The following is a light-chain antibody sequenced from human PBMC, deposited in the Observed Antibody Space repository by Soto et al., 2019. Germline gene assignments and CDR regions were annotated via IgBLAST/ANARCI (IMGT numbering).Light chain of an antibody. V-gene: IGKV1-5*01. Sequence: IQRTHSPSTLSATAVYRVTITFRASQSISSWLAWYQHKPGKAPKLLIYDASNLESGVPSRFSGSGSGTEFTLTISNLQPDDFATYYCQQYENYWTFGQGTKVDI. J-gene: IGKJ1*01. CDR2: DAS. CDR1: QSISSW. CDR3: QQYENYWT.